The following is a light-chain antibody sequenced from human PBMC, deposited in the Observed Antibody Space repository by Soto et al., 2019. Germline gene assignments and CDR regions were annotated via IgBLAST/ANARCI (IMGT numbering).Light chain of an antibody. V-gene: IGKV3-20*01. CDR2: GAS. J-gene: IGKJ3*01. CDR1: QSVSSSY. Sequence: EIVLTQSPGTLSLSPGERATLSCRASQSVSSSYLAWYQQKPGQAPRLLIYGASSRATGIPDRFSGSGSGTAFTITISRLEPEDFAVYYCQQYGSSPRFNLGPGTKVDIK. CDR3: QQYGSSPRFN.